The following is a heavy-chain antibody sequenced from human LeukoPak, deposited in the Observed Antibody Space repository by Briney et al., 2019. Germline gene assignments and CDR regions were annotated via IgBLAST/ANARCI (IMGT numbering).Heavy chain of an antibody. CDR2: IIPIFGTA. CDR1: GGTFSSYA. D-gene: IGHD3-22*01. V-gene: IGHV1-69*01. J-gene: IGHJ4*02. CDR3: ARIYDSSGRFDY. Sequence: SVKVSCKASGGTFSSYAISWVRQAPGQGLEWMGGIIPIFGTANYAQKFQDRVSITADESTSTAYMELSSLRSKDTAVYYCARIYDSSGRFDYWGQGTLVTVSS.